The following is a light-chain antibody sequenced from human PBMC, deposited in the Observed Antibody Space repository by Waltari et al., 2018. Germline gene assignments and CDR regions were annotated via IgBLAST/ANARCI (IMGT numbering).Light chain of an antibody. CDR3: QQTDSFPLT. CDR2: GAS. J-gene: IGKJ4*01. V-gene: IGKV1-12*01. Sequence: DIQMTQSPSSVSASVGDRVTISCRASQGIGTWLAWYQQKPGKAPNLLIHGASSLQSGAPSRFSGSGSVTEFTLTINGLQPEDFATYYCQQTDSFPLTFGGGTKVEMK. CDR1: QGIGTW.